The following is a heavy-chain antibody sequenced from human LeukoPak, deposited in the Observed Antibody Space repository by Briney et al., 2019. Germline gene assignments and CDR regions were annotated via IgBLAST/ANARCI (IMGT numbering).Heavy chain of an antibody. D-gene: IGHD5-18*01. CDR1: GYALTNYY. Sequence: ASVKVSCKASGYALTNYYMSWVRQAPGQGPEWMGAIDPSSGNTQFAPKFEGRVTVTTDTSTSTVYMEMSSLRSDDTAMYYCATYPGPTIQGSFDYWGQGTLVTVSS. CDR2: IDPSSGNT. V-gene: IGHV1-46*01. J-gene: IGHJ4*02. CDR3: ATYPGPTIQGSFDY.